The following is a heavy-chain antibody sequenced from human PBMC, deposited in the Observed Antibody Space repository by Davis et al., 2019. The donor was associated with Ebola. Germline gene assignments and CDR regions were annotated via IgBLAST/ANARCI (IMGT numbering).Heavy chain of an antibody. D-gene: IGHD6-19*01. V-gene: IGHV1-18*01. CDR1: GYTFTSYG. CDR3: ARVGQYRIGQWLAHTPYYYYGMDV. CDR2: ISAYNGNT. Sequence: ASVKVSCKASGYTFTSYGISWVRQAPGQGLEWMGWISAYNGNTNYAQKLQGRVTMTTDTSTSTAYMELRSLRSDDTAVYYCARVGQYRIGQWLAHTPYYYYGMDVWGKGTTVTVSS. J-gene: IGHJ6*04.